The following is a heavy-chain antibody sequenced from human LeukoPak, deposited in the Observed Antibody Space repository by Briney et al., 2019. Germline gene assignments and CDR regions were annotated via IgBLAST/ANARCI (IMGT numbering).Heavy chain of an antibody. V-gene: IGHV5-51*01. CDR2: IYPGDSDT. J-gene: IGHJ5*02. CDR3: AIFDFLFGEIDNWFDP. CDR1: GYNFSIYW. Sequence: GESLKISCKGSGYNFSIYWIGWVRQMPGKGLEWMGIIYPGDSDTRYSPSFQGQVTISADKSISTAYLQWSSLKASDTAMYYCAIFDFLFGEIDNWFDPWGQGTQVTVSS. D-gene: IGHD3-16*01.